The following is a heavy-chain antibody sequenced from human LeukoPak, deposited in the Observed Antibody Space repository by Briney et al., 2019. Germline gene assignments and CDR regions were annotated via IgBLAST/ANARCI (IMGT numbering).Heavy chain of an antibody. Sequence: SETLSLTCAVYGGSFSGYYWSWIRQPPGKGLEWIGEINHSGSTNYNPSLKSRVTISVDTSKNQFSLKLSSVTAADTAVYYCARSYGSGYYYYYMDVWGKGTTVTVSS. D-gene: IGHD3-10*01. CDR3: ARSYGSGYYYYYMDV. J-gene: IGHJ6*03. CDR2: INHSGST. V-gene: IGHV4-34*01. CDR1: GGSFSGYY.